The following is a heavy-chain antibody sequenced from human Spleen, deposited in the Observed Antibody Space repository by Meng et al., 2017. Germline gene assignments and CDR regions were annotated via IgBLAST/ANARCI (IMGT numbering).Heavy chain of an antibody. Sequence: VQLQEVSADRLKPSETLPLPCFVSGGSVSDYYWSWIRQPPGKGLEWIGETNHSGSTNYNPSLESRATISVDTSQNNLSLKLSSVTAADSAVYYCARGPTTMAHDFDYWGQGTLVTVSS. J-gene: IGHJ4*02. CDR3: ARGPTTMAHDFDY. CDR1: GGSVSDYY. V-gene: IGHV4-34*01. D-gene: IGHD4-11*01. CDR2: TNHSGST.